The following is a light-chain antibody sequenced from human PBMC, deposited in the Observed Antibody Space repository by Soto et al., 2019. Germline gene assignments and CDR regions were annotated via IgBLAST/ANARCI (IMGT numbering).Light chain of an antibody. CDR2: DAS. V-gene: IGKV3-11*01. CDR3: QQRRNWPPIT. Sequence: EIVLTQSPGTLSLSPGERATLSCRASQSVSSYLAWYQQKPGQAPRLLSYDASNRATGIPARFSGSGSGTDFTLTISSLDPEDFAVYYGQQRRNWPPITFGQGTRLEIK. CDR1: QSVSSY. J-gene: IGKJ5*01.